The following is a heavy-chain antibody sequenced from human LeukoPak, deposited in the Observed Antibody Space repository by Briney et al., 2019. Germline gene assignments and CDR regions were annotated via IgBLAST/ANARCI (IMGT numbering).Heavy chain of an antibody. CDR2: MCGSAGCT. D-gene: IGHD3-22*01. Sequence: GGSLRLSCAASGFTIEIYAMSWVRLAPGKGLQWVASMCGSAGCTFYADSVQGRFTISRDNSKDTLYLHMNSLRAEDTAIYYCARDRPNYHESNGHYYNRDGDHWGQGTLVTVSS. J-gene: IGHJ5*02. CDR3: ARDRPNYHESNGHYYNRDGDH. CDR1: GFTIEIYA. V-gene: IGHV3-23*01.